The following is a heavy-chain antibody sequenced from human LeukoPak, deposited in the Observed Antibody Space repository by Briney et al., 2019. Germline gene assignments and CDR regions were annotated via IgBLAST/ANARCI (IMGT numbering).Heavy chain of an antibody. CDR2: IWYDGSNK. J-gene: IGHJ4*02. V-gene: IGHV3-30*02. CDR1: GFTFRSYG. Sequence: PGGSLRLSCLTSGFTFRSYGMHWVRQAPGKGLEWVAVIWYDGSNKYYADSVKGRFTVSRDDSKNTLSLQMSSLRTDDTAIYYCVKDQEYSYDYWGQGTLVTVSS. D-gene: IGHD5-18*01. CDR3: VKDQEYSYDY.